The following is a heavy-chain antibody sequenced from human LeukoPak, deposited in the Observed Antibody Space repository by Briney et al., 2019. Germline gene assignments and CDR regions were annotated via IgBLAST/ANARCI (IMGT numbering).Heavy chain of an antibody. D-gene: IGHD2-2*01. CDR3: ARVSSEGYCSSTSCLGPLDY. V-gene: IGHV4-30-4*08. CDR2: IYYSGST. J-gene: IGHJ4*02. Sequence: SETLSLTCTVSGGPISSGDYYWSWIRQPPGKGLEWIGYIYYSGSTYYNPSLKSRVTISVDTSKNQFSLKLSSVTAADAAVYYCARVSSEGYCSSTSCLGPLDYWGQGTLVTVSS. CDR1: GGPISSGDYY.